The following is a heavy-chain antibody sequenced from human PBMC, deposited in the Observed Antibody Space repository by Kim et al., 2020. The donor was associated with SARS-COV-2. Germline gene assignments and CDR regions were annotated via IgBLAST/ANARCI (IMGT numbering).Heavy chain of an antibody. D-gene: IGHD5-12*01. CDR1: GFIFSDFQ. CDR2: ISSSGGTK. Sequence: GGSLRLSCAASGFIFSDFQMGWIRQAPGKGLEYISYISSSGGTKFYADSVRGRFTISRDNAKHSVTLEMNSLRADDTAVYYCVRDGNSGHDFPYYYNYYMDVWGKGTTVTVSS. V-gene: IGHV3-11*01. J-gene: IGHJ6*03. CDR3: VRDGNSGHDFPYYYNYYMDV.